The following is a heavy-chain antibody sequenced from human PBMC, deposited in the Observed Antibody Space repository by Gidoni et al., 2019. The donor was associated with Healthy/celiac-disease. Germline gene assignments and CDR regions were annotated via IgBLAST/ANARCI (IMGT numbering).Heavy chain of an antibody. CDR3: ATVSAAGDWFDP. J-gene: IGHJ5*02. CDR2: FDPEDGET. V-gene: IGHV1-24*01. Sequence: QVQLVQSGAEVKKPGASVKVSCKVSAYTLTALSTHWVRQAPGKGLAWMGGFDPEDGETIYAQKFQGRVTMTEDTSTDTAYMELSSLRSEDTAVYYCATVSAAGDWFDPWGQGTLVTVSS. D-gene: IGHD3-10*01. CDR1: AYTLTALS.